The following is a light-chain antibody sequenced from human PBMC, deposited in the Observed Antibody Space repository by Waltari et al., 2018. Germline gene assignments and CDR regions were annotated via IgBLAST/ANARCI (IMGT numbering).Light chain of an antibody. CDR2: DAS. CDR3: QQRSNWLT. Sequence: EIVLTQSPATLSLSPGERATLSCRASQSVSSYLAWYQQKPGQAPRLLIYDASNRATCIPARFSGSGAGTDFTLTISSLEAEDFAVYYCQQRSNWLTFGGGTKVEIK. V-gene: IGKV3-11*01. J-gene: IGKJ4*01. CDR1: QSVSSY.